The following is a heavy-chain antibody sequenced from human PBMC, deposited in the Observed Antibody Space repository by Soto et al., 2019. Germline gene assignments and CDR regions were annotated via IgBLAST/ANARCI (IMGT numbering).Heavy chain of an antibody. CDR1: GGSISSYY. D-gene: IGHD5-12*01. Sequence: QVQLQESGPGLVKPSETLSLTCTVSGGSISSYYWSWIRQPPGKGLEWIGYIYYSGSTNYNPTLKSRVTISVDTSQHSCSPELCSVTASDTSVYYCATARPSGYDWEYDSSALCGQGSMVVV. CDR3: ATARPSGYDWEYDSSAL. CDR2: IYYSGST. V-gene: IGHV4-59*08. J-gene: IGHJ3*01.